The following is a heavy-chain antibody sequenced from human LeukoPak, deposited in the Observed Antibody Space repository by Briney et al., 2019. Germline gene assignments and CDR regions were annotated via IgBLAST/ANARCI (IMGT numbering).Heavy chain of an antibody. CDR1: GFAVSSNH. V-gene: IGHV3-66*01. Sequence: GGSLRLSCAASGFAVSSNHMSWVRQAPGKGLEWVSVIYSGGTIYYADSVKGRFTISRDNSKNTVYLEMNSLRAEDTAVYYCARDGENHYYDYWGQGTLVTVST. D-gene: IGHD7-27*01. CDR2: IYSGGTI. CDR3: ARDGENHYYDY. J-gene: IGHJ4*02.